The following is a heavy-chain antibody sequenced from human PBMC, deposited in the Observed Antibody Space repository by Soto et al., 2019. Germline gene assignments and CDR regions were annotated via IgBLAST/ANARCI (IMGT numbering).Heavy chain of an antibody. CDR2: ISSSSSYI. Sequence: GGSLRLSCAASGFTFSSYSMNWVRQAPGKGLEWVSSISSSSSYIYYADSVKGRFTISRDNAKNSLYLQMNSLRAEDTAVYYCARRSPQSGSTIFGVVTYYFDYWGQGTLVTVSS. V-gene: IGHV3-21*01. CDR3: ARRSPQSGSTIFGVVTYYFDY. D-gene: IGHD3-3*01. J-gene: IGHJ4*02. CDR1: GFTFSSYS.